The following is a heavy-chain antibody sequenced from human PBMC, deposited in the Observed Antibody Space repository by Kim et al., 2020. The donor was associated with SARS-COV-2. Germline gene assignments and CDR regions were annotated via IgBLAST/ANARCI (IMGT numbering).Heavy chain of an antibody. J-gene: IGHJ5*02. CDR3: AREPTRYCSGGSCYHP. CDR1: GGTFSSYA. D-gene: IGHD2-15*01. CDR2: IIPIFGTA. V-gene: IGHV1-69*13. Sequence: SVKVSCKASGGTFSSYAISWVRQAPGQGLEWMGGIIPIFGTANYAQKFQGRVTITADESTSTAYMELSSLRSEDTAVYYCAREPTRYCSGGSCYHPWGQGTLVTVSS.